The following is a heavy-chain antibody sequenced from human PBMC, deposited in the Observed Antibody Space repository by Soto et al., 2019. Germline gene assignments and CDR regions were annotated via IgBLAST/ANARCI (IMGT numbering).Heavy chain of an antibody. V-gene: IGHV3-21*01. CDR3: ARTVAGTGEVDY. J-gene: IGHJ4*02. Sequence: GWSLRLSCASSVFTFSSYSMNWVRQAPGKGLEWVSSISSSSSYIYYADSVKGRFTISRDNAKNSLYLQMNSLRAEDTAVYYCARTVAGTGEVDYWGQGTLVTVSS. CDR2: ISSSSSYI. D-gene: IGHD6-19*01. CDR1: VFTFSSYS.